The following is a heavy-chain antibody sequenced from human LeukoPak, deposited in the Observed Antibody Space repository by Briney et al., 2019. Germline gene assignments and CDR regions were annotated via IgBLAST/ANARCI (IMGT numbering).Heavy chain of an antibody. CDR1: GFTFDDYA. CDR2: ISGNGGGT. CDR3: AKDIIPYYDILTGYVSNPGFDY. J-gene: IGHJ4*02. V-gene: IGHV3-43*02. Sequence: VGTLRLSCADSGFTFDDYAMRWGPQAPRRGVEWVSLISGNGGGTYSADAVKGRFTISRDNSKNSMYLQMNSLRTEDTALYYCAKDIIPYYDILTGYVSNPGFDYWGQGNLVTVSS. D-gene: IGHD3-9*01.